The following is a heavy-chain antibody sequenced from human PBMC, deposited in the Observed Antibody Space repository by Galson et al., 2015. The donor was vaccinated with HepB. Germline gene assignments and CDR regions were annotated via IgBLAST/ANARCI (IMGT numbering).Heavy chain of an antibody. CDR2: ISYDGSNK. V-gene: IGHV3-30*18. J-gene: IGHJ6*02. Sequence: SLRLSCAASGFTFSSYGMHWVRQAPGKGLEWVAVISYDGSNKYYADSVKGRFTISRDNSKNTLYLQMNSLRAEDTAVYYCAKDRIAAAGPIGYYYYGMDVWGQGTTVTVSS. CDR1: GFTFSSYG. CDR3: AKDRIAAAGPIGYYYYGMDV. D-gene: IGHD6-13*01.